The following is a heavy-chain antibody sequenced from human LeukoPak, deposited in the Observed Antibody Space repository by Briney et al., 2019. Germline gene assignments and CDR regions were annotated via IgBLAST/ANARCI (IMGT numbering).Heavy chain of an antibody. V-gene: IGHV4-34*01. Sequence: SETLSLTCAVYGGSFSGYYWSWIRQPPGKGLEWIGEINHSGSTNYNPSLKSRVTISVDTSKNQFSLKLSSVTAADTAVYYCAGTNYYDSSGYYSSFDYWGQGTLVTVSS. CDR2: INHSGST. CDR1: GGSFSGYY. J-gene: IGHJ4*02. D-gene: IGHD3-22*01. CDR3: AGTNYYDSSGYYSSFDY.